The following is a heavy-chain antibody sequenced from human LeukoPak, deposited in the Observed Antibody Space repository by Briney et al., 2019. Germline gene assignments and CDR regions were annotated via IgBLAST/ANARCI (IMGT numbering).Heavy chain of an antibody. Sequence: GGSLRLSCAASGFTFDDYGMSWVRQAPGKGLEWVSGINWNGGSTGYADSVKGRFTISRDNAKNSLYLQMNSLRVEDTAVYYCASYLYWWSDLGYWGQGTLVTVSS. CDR3: ASYLYWWSDLGY. V-gene: IGHV3-20*04. CDR2: INWNGGST. CDR1: GFTFDDYG. D-gene: IGHD2-8*02. J-gene: IGHJ4*02.